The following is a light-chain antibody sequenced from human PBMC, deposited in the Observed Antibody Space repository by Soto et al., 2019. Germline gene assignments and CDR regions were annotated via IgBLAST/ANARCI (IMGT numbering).Light chain of an antibody. CDR3: QQYDNFHPWT. CDR1: QSVGFN. V-gene: IGKV3D-15*01. CDR2: SAS. J-gene: IGKJ3*01. Sequence: EILVTQSPANLSVSPGERATLSCRASQSVGFNLAWYQQKPGQAPRLLIYSASIRATGIPARFSGSGSGTQFTLTISSLQSEDFAFSYCQQYDNFHPWTLGPGPNVH.